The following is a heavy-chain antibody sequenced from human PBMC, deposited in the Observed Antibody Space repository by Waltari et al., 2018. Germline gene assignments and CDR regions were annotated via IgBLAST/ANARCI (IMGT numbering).Heavy chain of an antibody. D-gene: IGHD6-6*01. CDR2: INPNSGGT. V-gene: IGHV1-2*02. CDR1: GYTFTGYY. J-gene: IGHJ4*02. CDR3: ARAGARGPAARPSIY. Sequence: QVQLVQSGAEVKKPGASVKVSCKASGYTFTGYYMHWVRQAPGQGLEWMGWINPNSGGTNYAQKLQGRVTMTRDTSISTAYMELSRLRSDDTAVYYCARAGARGPAARPSIYWGQGTLVTVSS.